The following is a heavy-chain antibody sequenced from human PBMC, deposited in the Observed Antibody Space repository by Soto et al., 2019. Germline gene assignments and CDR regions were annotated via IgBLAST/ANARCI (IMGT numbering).Heavy chain of an antibody. Sequence: SETLSLTCTVSGGSISSSSYYWGWIRQPPGKGLEWIGSIYYSGSTYYNPSLKSRVTISVDTSKNQFSLKLSSVTAADTAVYYCRALRFLEWLLPLFDYWGQGTLVTVSS. CDR3: RALRFLEWLLPLFDY. V-gene: IGHV4-39*01. CDR1: GGSISSSSYY. CDR2: IYYSGST. D-gene: IGHD3-3*01. J-gene: IGHJ4*02.